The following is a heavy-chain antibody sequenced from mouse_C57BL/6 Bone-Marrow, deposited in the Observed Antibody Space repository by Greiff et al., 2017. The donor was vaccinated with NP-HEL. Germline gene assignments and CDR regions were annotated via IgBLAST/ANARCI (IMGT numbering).Heavy chain of an antibody. CDR3: ARDYNGGGYFDY. V-gene: IGHV1-72*01. D-gene: IGHD1-1*01. CDR2: IDPNSGGT. Sequence: QVQLQQSGAELVKPGASVKLSCKASGYTFTNYWMHWVKQRPGRGLEWIGRIDPNSGGTKYNEKFKSKATLTVDKPSSTAYMQLSSLTSEDSAGYNCARDYNGGGYFDYRGQGTTLTHSS. J-gene: IGHJ2*01. CDR1: GYTFTNYW.